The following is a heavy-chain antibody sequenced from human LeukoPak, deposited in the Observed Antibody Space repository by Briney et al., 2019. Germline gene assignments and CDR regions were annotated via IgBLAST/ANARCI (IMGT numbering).Heavy chain of an antibody. CDR2: IRYDGSNK. CDR1: GFTFSSYG. J-gene: IGHJ3*02. V-gene: IGHV3-30*02. Sequence: GGSLRLSCAASGFTFSSYGMHWVRQAPGKGLEWVAFIRYDGSNKYYADSVKGRFTISRDNSKNTLYLQMNSLRAEDTAVYYCAREYNRNDGADAFDIWGQGTMVTVSS. CDR3: AREYNRNDGADAFDI. D-gene: IGHD1-20*01.